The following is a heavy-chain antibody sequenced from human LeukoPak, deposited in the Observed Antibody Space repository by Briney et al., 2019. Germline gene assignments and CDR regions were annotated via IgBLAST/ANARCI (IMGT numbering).Heavy chain of an antibody. D-gene: IGHD6-19*01. Sequence: SETLSLTCTVSGGSLSSSSYYWGWIRQPPGKGLGWIGSIYYSGSTYYNPSLKSRLTISVDTSKNQFSLKLSSVTAADTAVYYCARQMYTSGWYGHDAFDIWGQGTMVTVSS. J-gene: IGHJ3*02. V-gene: IGHV4-39*01. CDR3: ARQMYTSGWYGHDAFDI. CDR1: GGSLSSSSYY. CDR2: IYYSGST.